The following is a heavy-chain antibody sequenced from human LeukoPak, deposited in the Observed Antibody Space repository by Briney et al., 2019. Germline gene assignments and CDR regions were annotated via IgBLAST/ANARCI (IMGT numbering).Heavy chain of an antibody. CDR1: GFPFGSYE. J-gene: IGHJ4*02. CDR3: ARDYKYAFDN. Sequence: GGSLRLSCAASGFPFGSYEMNWVRQAPGMGLEWVSYISSGGRTIHYADSVKGRFTISGDKAKNSLYLQMNSLRVEDTAVYYCARDYKYAFDNWGQGTLVTVSS. D-gene: IGHD5-24*01. CDR2: ISSGGRTI. V-gene: IGHV3-48*03.